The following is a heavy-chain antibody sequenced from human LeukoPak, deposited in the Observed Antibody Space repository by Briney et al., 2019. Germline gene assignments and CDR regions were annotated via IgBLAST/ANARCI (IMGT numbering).Heavy chain of an antibody. J-gene: IGHJ1*01. V-gene: IGHV3-48*03. D-gene: IGHD3-22*01. CDR2: ISSSGSTI. Sequence: SGGSLRLSCAASGFTFSSYEMNWVRQAPGKGLEWVSYISSSGSTIYYADSVKGRFTISRDNAKNSLYLQMNSLRAEDTAVYYCAREGGKTGTMTKEYFQHWGQGTLVTVSS. CDR3: AREGGKTGTMTKEYFQH. CDR1: GFTFSSYE.